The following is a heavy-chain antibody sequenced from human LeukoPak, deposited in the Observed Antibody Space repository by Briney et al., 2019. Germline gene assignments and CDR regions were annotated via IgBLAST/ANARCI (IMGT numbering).Heavy chain of an antibody. CDR1: GFTFSSYS. CDR2: ISSSSSYI. CDR3: AREAAAGDGGFAFDI. D-gene: IGHD6-13*01. Sequence: PGGSLRLSCAASGFTFSSYSMNWVRQAPGKGLEWVSSISSSSSYIYYADSVKGRFTISRDNAKNSLYLQMNSLRAEDTAVYYCAREAAAGDGGFAFDIWGQGTMVTVSS. J-gene: IGHJ3*02. V-gene: IGHV3-21*01.